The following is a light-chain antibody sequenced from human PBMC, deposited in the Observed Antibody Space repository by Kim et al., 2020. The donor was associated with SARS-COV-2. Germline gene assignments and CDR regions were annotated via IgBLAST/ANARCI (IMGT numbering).Light chain of an antibody. V-gene: IGKV1-5*03. J-gene: IGKJ1*01. CDR3: QQYNTYPSWT. Sequence: SIGDRVTIPCRASQSISTWLAWYQQKPGKAPTLLIYRASTLESGVPSRFSGSGSGTDFTLTISRLQPDDIATYYCQQYNTYPSWTFGQGTKVDIK. CDR1: QSISTW. CDR2: RAS.